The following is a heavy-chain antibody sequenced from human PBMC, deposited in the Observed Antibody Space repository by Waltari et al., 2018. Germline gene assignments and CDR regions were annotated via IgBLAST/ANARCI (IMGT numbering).Heavy chain of an antibody. CDR1: GFTFSDYA. Sequence: EVQLLESGGGLVQPGGSVRLSCAASGFTFSDYAMRWVRQAPGKGLRYVSSITSGGSTYYADSVKGRFAISRDNSKNTLYLQMNSLGAEDTAVYYCAKLHYDTSGYYGKVDYWGQGTLVTVSS. J-gene: IGHJ4*02. V-gene: IGHV3-23*01. CDR3: AKLHYDTSGYYGKVDY. CDR2: ITSGGST. D-gene: IGHD3-22*01.